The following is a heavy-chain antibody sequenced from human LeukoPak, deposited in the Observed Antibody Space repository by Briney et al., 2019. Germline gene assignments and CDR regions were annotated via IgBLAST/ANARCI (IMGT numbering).Heavy chain of an antibody. J-gene: IGHJ5*02. CDR3: ARDWDFRGNWFDP. CDR2: INPNSGGT. D-gene: IGHD1-26*01. Sequence: GASVKVSCKASGYTFTGYYMHWVRQAPGQGLEWMGWINPNSGGTNYAQKFQGRVTMTRDTSISTAYMELSRLRSDDTAVYHCARDWDFRGNWFDPWGQGTLVTVSS. CDR1: GYTFTGYY. V-gene: IGHV1-2*02.